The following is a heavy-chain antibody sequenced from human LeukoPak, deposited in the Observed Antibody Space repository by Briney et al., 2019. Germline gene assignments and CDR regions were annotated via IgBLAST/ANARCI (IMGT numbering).Heavy chain of an antibody. Sequence: PGGSLRLSCAASGFSFSSNSMNWVRQAPGKGLEWVSYISGSSSTIYYADSVKGRFTISRDNAKNSLYLQMNSLRAEDTAVYYCARRGSSWYWYFDLWGRGTLVTVSS. CDR2: ISGSSSTI. D-gene: IGHD6-13*01. CDR3: ARRGSSWYWYFDL. J-gene: IGHJ2*01. CDR1: GFSFSSNS. V-gene: IGHV3-48*01.